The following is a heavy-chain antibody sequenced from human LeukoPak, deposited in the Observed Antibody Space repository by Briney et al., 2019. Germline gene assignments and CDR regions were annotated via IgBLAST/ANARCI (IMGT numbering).Heavy chain of an antibody. J-gene: IGHJ4*02. V-gene: IGHV3-21*01. Sequence: PGGSLRLSCAASGFTFSSFTMNWVRQAPGKGLEWVSSISSTSTYIHYADSVKGRFTISRDNAKNSLYLQMNSLRAKRTSVYYCATFDYADYLAFDYWGQGTLVTVSS. CDR3: ATFDYADYLAFDY. CDR1: GFTFSSFT. CDR2: ISSTSTYI. D-gene: IGHD4-17*01.